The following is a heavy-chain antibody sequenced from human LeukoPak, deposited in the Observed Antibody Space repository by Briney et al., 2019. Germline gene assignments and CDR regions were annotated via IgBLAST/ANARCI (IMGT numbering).Heavy chain of an antibody. J-gene: IGHJ6*03. D-gene: IGHD6-19*01. CDR1: GYTFTSYD. CDR3: ARDGKSSGWPQAYYYYYYMDV. Sequence: GASVKVSCKASGYTFTSYDINWVRQATGQGLEWMGWMNPNSGNTGYAQKFQGRVTMTRNTSISTAYMELSSLRSEDTAVYYCARDGKSSGWPQAYYYYYYMDVWGKGTTVTVSS. CDR2: MNPNSGNT. V-gene: IGHV1-8*01.